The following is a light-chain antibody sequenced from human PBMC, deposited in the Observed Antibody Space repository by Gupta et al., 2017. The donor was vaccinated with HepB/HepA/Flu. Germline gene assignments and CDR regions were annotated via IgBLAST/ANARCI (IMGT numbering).Light chain of an antibody. V-gene: IGLV2-14*03. CDR2: DVS. J-gene: IGLJ2*01. Sequence: QSALTQPASASGSPGQSITISCTGTSSDVGGYTYVSWYQQHPGEAPKLLIYDVSGRPSGVSSRFSGSKSGNTASLTVSGLQAEDEADYYCGSYARTITPVLFGGGTTLTVL. CDR1: SSDVGGYTY. CDR3: GSYARTITPVL.